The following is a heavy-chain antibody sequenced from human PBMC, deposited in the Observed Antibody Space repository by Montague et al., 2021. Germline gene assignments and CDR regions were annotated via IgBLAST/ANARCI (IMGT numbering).Heavy chain of an antibody. D-gene: IGHD6-19*01. CDR3: ARSLTSGLLAEYFQH. CDR2: ISYDGSNK. CDR1: GFTFSSYA. J-gene: IGHJ1*01. V-gene: IGHV3-30-3*01. Sequence: SLRLSCAASGFTFSSYAMHWVRQAPGKGLEWVAVISYDGSNKYYADSVKGRFTTSRDNSKNTLYLQMNSLRAEDTAVYYCARSLTSGLLAEYFQHWGQGTLVTVSS.